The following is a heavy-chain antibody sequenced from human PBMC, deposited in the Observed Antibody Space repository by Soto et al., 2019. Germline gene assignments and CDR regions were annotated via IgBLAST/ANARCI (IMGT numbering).Heavy chain of an antibody. Sequence: GGSLRLSCAASGFTFSSYGMHWVRQAPGKGLEWVAVISYGGSDQYYADSVKGRYTISRDNSKNTVYLQMNSLRAEDTAVYYCAKEVRYYYDSSGVDSFDIWGQGTMVTGS. J-gene: IGHJ3*02. D-gene: IGHD3-22*01. V-gene: IGHV3-30*18. CDR2: ISYGGSDQ. CDR1: GFTFSSYG. CDR3: AKEVRYYYDSSGVDSFDI.